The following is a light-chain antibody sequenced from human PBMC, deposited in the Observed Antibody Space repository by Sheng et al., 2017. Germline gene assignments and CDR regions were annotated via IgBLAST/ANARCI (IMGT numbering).Light chain of an antibody. Sequence: EIVLTQSPGILSLSPGERATLSCRASQAIMSDFLAWYQQKPGQAPRLLIFGAVSRATGTPDRFRGSGSGTDFTLTISSLEPEDFAVYYCQQRKTWPLTFGGGTKVEIK. CDR3: QQRKTWPLT. CDR1: QAIMSDF. J-gene: IGKJ4*01. CDR2: GAV. V-gene: IGKV3D-20*02.